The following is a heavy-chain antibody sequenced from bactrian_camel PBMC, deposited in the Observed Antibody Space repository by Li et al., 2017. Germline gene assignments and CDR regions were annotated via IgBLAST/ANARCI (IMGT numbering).Heavy chain of an antibody. D-gene: IGHD5*01. J-gene: IGHJ6*01. CDR2: FYTKSGRT. V-gene: IGHV3S54*01. CDR1: GYSLSSNR. Sequence: HVQLVESGGGSVQPGGSLTLSCTASGYSLSSNRMSWFRQAPGKEREEVAVFYTKSGRTYYADSVKGRFTVSQDNAKNAAYLQMNSLKSEDTAMYYCAFRGGGGRVGCSGGHYGDADFGRWGQGTQVTVS. CDR3: AFRGGGGRVGCSGGHYGDADFGR.